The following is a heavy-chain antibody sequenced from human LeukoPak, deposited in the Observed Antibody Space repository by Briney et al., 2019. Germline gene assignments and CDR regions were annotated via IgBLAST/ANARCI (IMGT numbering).Heavy chain of an antibody. CDR2: IYYSGST. CDR1: GGSISSYY. V-gene: IGHV4-59*01. J-gene: IGHJ4*02. D-gene: IGHD3-22*01. Sequence: PSETLSLTCTVSGGSISSYYWSWIRQPPGKGLEWIGYIYYSGSTNYNPSLKSRVTISVDTSKNQFSLSLRSVTAADTAVYYCARVTGYMIEDYFDYWGQGTLVTVSS. CDR3: ARVTGYMIEDYFDY.